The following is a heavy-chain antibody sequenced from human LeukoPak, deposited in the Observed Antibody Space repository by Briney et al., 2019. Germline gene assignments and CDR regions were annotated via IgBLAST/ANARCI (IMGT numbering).Heavy chain of an antibody. Sequence: PGGSLRLSCAASGFTFSSYWMSWVRQAPGKGLEWVANIKQDGSEKYYVDSVKGRFTISRDNAKNSLYLQMNSLRAEDTAVYYCASDGYCSSISCYPLGYWGQGTLVTVSS. CDR1: GFTFSSYW. CDR3: ASDGYCSSISCYPLGY. CDR2: IKQDGSEK. J-gene: IGHJ4*02. V-gene: IGHV3-7*01. D-gene: IGHD2-2*01.